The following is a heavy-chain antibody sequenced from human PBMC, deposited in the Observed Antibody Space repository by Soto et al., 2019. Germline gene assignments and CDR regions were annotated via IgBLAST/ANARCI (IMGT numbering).Heavy chain of an antibody. Sequence: SETLSLPCTVSGGSISSGDYYWSWVRQPPGKGLEWIGYIYYSGSTYYNPSLKSRVTISVDTSKNHFSVKLSSVTAADTAVYYCARGITGTTRAYYFDYWGQGTLVTVSS. CDR3: ARGITGTTRAYYFDY. D-gene: IGHD1-20*01. CDR1: GGSISSGDYY. V-gene: IGHV4-30-4*01. J-gene: IGHJ4*02. CDR2: IYYSGST.